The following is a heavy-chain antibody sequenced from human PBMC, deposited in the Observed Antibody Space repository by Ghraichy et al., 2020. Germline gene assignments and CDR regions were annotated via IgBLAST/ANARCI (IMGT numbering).Heavy chain of an antibody. J-gene: IGHJ4*02. CDR3: AKGRDSTGYGSGTYLDYFDY. CDR1: GFTFSSYS. CDR2: ISSSSSTI. Sequence: AGSLRLSCAASGFTFSSYSMNWVRQAPGKGLEWVSYISSSSSTIYYADSVKGRFTISRDNAKNSLYLQMNSLRAEDTALYYCAKGRDSTGYGSGTYLDYFDYWGQGTLVTVSS. D-gene: IGHD3-10*01. V-gene: IGHV3-48*04.